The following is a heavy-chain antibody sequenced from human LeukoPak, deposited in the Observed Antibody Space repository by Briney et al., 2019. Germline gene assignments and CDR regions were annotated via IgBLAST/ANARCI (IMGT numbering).Heavy chain of an antibody. J-gene: IGHJ4*02. CDR3: ARGRDPGYYDSSGYYSVFDY. D-gene: IGHD3-22*01. V-gene: IGHV1-46*01. CDR1: GYTFTSYY. Sequence: ASVKVSCKASGYTFTSYYMHWVRQAPGQGLEWMGIINPSDGSTSYAQKFQGRVTMTRDTSTSTVYMELSSLRSEDTAVYYCARGRDPGYYDSSGYYSVFDYWGQGTLVTVSS. CDR2: INPSDGST.